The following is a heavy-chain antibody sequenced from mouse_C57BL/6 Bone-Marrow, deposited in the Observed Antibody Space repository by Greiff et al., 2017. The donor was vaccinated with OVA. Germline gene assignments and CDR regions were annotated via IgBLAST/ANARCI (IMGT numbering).Heavy chain of an antibody. CDR2: IYPGDGDT. D-gene: IGHD3-2*02. V-gene: IGHV1-82*01. CDR1: GYAFSSSW. CDR3: ARVDSSGYVYYAMDY. Sequence: QVQLQQSGPELVKPGASVKISCKASGYAFSSSWMNWVKQRPGKGLEWIGRIYPGDGDTNYNGKFTGTATLTADKSSSTAYMQLSSLTSEDSAVYFGARVDSSGYVYYAMDYWGQGTSVTVSS. J-gene: IGHJ4*01.